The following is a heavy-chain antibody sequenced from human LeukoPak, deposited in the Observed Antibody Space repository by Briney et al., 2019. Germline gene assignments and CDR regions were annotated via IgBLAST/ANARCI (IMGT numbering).Heavy chain of an antibody. D-gene: IGHD1-26*01. V-gene: IGHV4-61*01. CDR1: GGSISTTSYC. J-gene: IGHJ6*02. CDR2: IYYSGST. Sequence: PSETLFLTCTVSGGSISTTSYCWGWIRQPPGKGLEWIGYIYYSGSTDYNPSLKSRVTISIDTSNNQFSLELTSVTAADTTVYFCARDGKISPYSGLDVWGQGITVTVSS. CDR3: ARDGKISPYSGLDV.